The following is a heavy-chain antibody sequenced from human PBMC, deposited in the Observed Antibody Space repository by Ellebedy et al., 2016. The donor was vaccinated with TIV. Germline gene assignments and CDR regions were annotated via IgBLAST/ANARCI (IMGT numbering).Heavy chain of an antibody. J-gene: IGHJ4*02. D-gene: IGHD3-22*01. CDR1: GFTVSSNY. CDR2: IRSKANSYAT. Sequence: GESLKISCAASGFTVSSNYMSWVRQAPGKGLEWVGRIRSKANSYATAYAASVKGRFTISRDDSKNTAYLQMNSLKTEDTAVYYCYYDSSGYYSSFDYWGQGTLVTVSS. V-gene: IGHV3-73*01. CDR3: YYDSSGYYSSFDY.